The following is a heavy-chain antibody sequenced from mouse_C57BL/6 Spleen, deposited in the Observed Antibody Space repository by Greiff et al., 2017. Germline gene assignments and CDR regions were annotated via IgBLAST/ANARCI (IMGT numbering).Heavy chain of an antibody. J-gene: IGHJ3*01. D-gene: IGHD2-1*01. CDR1: GYTFTSYW. Sequence: VQLQQPGTELVKPGASVKLSCKASGYTFTSYWMHWVKQRPGQGLEWIGNINPSNGGTNYNEKFKSKATLTVDKSSSTAYMQLSSLTSEDSAVYYCAGYGNYVGAWFAYWGQGTLVTVSA. V-gene: IGHV1-53*01. CDR3: AGYGNYVGAWFAY. CDR2: INPSNGGT.